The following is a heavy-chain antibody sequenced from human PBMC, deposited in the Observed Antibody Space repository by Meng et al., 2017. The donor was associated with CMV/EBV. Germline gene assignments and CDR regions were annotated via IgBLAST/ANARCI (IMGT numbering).Heavy chain of an antibody. V-gene: IGHV4-61*01. CDR3: ARMTTYYYYGMDV. Sequence: GSLRLSCTVSGGSVSSGSYYWSWIRQPPGKGLEWIGYIYYSGSTTYNPSLKSRVTISVDTSKNRFSLKLSSVTAADTAVYYCARMTTYYYYGMDVWGQGTTVTVSS. J-gene: IGHJ6*02. CDR2: IYYSGST. D-gene: IGHD4-11*01. CDR1: GGSVSSGSYY.